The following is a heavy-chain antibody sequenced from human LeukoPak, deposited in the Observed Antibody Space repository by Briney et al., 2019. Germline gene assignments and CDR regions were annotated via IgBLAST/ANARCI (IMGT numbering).Heavy chain of an antibody. J-gene: IGHJ4*02. V-gene: IGHV3-72*01. Sequence: GGSLRLSCAASGFAITDHHMDWVRQAPGEGMEWVGRSQTSKPNSCTKYTAASVKGRFTNSRDDSKNSLYLQLNSLKTEDTAVYYCVRVVTASSGWYHFDNWGQGTLVTASS. CDR3: VRVVTASSGWYHFDN. D-gene: IGHD6-13*01. CDR1: GFAITDHH. CDR2: SQTSKPNSCTK.